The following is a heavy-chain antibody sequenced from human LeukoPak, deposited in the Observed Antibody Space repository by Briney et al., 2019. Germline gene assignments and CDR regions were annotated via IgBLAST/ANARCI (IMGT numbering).Heavy chain of an antibody. CDR2: ISGSGGST. V-gene: IGHV3-23*01. CDR3: AKAYYDFWSGNPFDY. CDR1: GFTFSSYA. J-gene: IGHJ4*02. Sequence: GGSLRLSCAASGFTFSSYAMSWVRQAPGKGLEWVSAISGSGGSTYYADSVKGRFAISRDNSKNTLYLQMNSLRTEDTAVYYCAKAYYDFWSGNPFDYWGQGTLVTVSS. D-gene: IGHD3-3*01.